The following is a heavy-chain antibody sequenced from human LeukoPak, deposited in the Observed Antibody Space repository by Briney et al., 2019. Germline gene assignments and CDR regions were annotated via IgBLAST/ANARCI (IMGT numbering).Heavy chain of an antibody. V-gene: IGHV3-48*01. Sequence: GGSLRLSCVASGFTFSSYSMNWVRQAPGKGLEWVSYITTSGTTIYYADSVKGRFTISRDNAKNSLYLQMNSLRAEDTAAYYCARDRTQGYGGNSDYWGQGTLVTVSS. CDR2: ITTSGTTI. D-gene: IGHD4-23*01. CDR3: ARDRTQGYGGNSDY. J-gene: IGHJ4*02. CDR1: GFTFSSYS.